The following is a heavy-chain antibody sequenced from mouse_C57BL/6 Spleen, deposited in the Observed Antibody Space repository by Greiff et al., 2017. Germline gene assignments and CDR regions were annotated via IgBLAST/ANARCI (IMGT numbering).Heavy chain of an antibody. CDR1: LYTFTPSP. CDR2: FHPYNDDT. V-gene: IGHV1-47*01. CDR3: AILGFDY. Sequence: PLQLSGAALVTPGPSEEMSYDSSLYTFTPSPIEWMKQNHGKSLEWIGNFHPYNDDTKYNEKFKGKATLTVEKSSSTVYLELSRLTSDDSAVYYCAILGFDYWGQGTTLTVSS. J-gene: IGHJ2*01. D-gene: IGHD3-3*01.